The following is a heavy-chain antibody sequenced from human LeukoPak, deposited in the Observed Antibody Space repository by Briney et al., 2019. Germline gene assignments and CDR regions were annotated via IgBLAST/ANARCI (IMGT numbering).Heavy chain of an antibody. V-gene: IGHV3-48*03. J-gene: IGHJ3*02. CDR2: ISSSGSTM. Sequence: QPGGSLRLSCAASGSTFSSYEMNWVRQAPGKGLECVSYISSSGSTMYYADSVKGRFTISRDNAKNSLYLQMNSLRAEDTAVYYCARDFHCSSTACYAPDAFDIWGQGTLVTVSS. CDR1: GSTFSSYE. D-gene: IGHD2-2*01. CDR3: ARDFHCSSTACYAPDAFDI.